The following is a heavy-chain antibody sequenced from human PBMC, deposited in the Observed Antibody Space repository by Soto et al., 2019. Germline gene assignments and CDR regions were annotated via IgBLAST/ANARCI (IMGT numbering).Heavy chain of an antibody. CDR3: AREGGIVGATTVDY. D-gene: IGHD1-26*01. Sequence: SETLSLTCAVSGGSISSGGYSCSWIRQPPGKGLEWIGYIYHSGSTYYNPSLKSRVTISVDRSKNQFSLKLSSVTAADTAVYYCAREGGIVGATTVDYWGQGTLVTVSS. CDR1: GGSISSGGYS. CDR2: IYHSGST. J-gene: IGHJ4*02. V-gene: IGHV4-30-2*01.